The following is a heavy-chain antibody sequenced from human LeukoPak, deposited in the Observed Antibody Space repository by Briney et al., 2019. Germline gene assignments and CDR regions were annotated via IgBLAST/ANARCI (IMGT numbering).Heavy chain of an antibody. Sequence: SVKVSCKASGGTFSSYAISWVRQAPGQGLEWMGRIIPIFGIANYAQKFQGRVTITADKSTSTAYMELSSLRSEDTAVYYCARDQGGDDSSGYYGEPYYFDYWGQGTLVTVSA. CDR3: ARDQGGDDSSGYYGEPYYFDY. CDR2: IIPIFGIA. D-gene: IGHD3-22*01. V-gene: IGHV1-69*04. J-gene: IGHJ4*02. CDR1: GGTFSSYA.